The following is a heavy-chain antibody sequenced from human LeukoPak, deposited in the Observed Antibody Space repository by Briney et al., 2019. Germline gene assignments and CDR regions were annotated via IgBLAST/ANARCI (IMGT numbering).Heavy chain of an antibody. J-gene: IGHJ6*03. CDR3: ARGVARYCSSTSCYGPHYYYYYMDV. D-gene: IGHD2-2*01. Sequence: ASVKVSCKASGYTFTSYDINWVRQATGQGLEWMGWMNPNSGNTGYAQKFQGRVTMTRNTSISTAYMELSSLRSEDTAVYYCARGVARYCSSTSCYGPHYYYYYMDVWGKGTTVTISS. CDR2: MNPNSGNT. V-gene: IGHV1-8*01. CDR1: GYTFTSYD.